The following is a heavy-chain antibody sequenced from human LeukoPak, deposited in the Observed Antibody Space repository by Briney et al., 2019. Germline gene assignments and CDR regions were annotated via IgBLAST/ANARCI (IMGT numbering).Heavy chain of an antibody. CDR2: ISWNSGSI. Sequence: GRSLRLSCAASGFTFDDYAMHWVRQAPGKGLEWVSGISWNSGSIGYADSVKGRFTISRNNAKNSLYLQMNSLRAEDTAVYYCARDPGYSSSGWFDPWGQGTLVTVSS. CDR3: ARDPGYSSSGWFDP. J-gene: IGHJ5*02. CDR1: GFTFDDYA. D-gene: IGHD6-13*01. V-gene: IGHV3-9*01.